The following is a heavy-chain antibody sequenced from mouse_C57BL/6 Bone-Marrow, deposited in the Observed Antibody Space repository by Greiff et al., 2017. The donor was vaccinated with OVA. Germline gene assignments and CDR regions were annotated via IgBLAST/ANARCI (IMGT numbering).Heavy chain of an antibody. V-gene: IGHV10-3*01. CDR2: IRSKSSNYAT. D-gene: IGHD1-1*01. J-gene: IGHJ1*03. CDR3: VRGSYVWYFDV. CDR1: GFTFNTYA. Sequence: VQLKQSGGGLVQPKGSLKLSCAASGFTFNTYAMHWVRQAPGKGLEWVARIRSKSSNYATYYDDSVKDRFTISKDDSQSMRYLQMNNLKTEDTAMYYCVRGSYVWYFDVWGTGTTVTVSS.